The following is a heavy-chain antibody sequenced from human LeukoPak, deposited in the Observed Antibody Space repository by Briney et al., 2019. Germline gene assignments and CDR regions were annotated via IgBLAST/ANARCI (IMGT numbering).Heavy chain of an antibody. CDR2: INPNTGGT. CDR3: ARAPMIVVVFPPRLDF. V-gene: IGHV1-2*02. D-gene: IGHD3-22*01. CDR1: GYTFTGYY. J-gene: IGHJ4*02. Sequence: ASVKVSCKTSGYTFTGYYMHWVRQAPGQGLEWMGWINPNTGGTNYAQKFQGRVTMTSDTSISTAYMELSSLSSDDTAVYYCARAPMIVVVFPPRLDFWGQGTLVTVSS.